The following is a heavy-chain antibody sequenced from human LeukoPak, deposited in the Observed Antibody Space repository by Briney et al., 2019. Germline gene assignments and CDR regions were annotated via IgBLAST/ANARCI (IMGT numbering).Heavy chain of an antibody. V-gene: IGHV3-21*01. Sequence: PGESLKISCAASGFTFSSYSMNWVRQAPGKGLEWVSSISSSSSYIYYADSVKGRFTISRDNAKNSLYLQMNSLRAEDTAVYYCATWSVFGVVTHYYMDVWGKGTTVTVSS. CDR3: ATWSVFGVVTHYYMDV. D-gene: IGHD3-3*02. CDR2: ISSSSSYI. CDR1: GFTFSSYS. J-gene: IGHJ6*03.